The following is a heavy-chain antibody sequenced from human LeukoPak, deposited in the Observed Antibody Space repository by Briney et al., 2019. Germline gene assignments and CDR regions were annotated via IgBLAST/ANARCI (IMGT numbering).Heavy chain of an antibody. CDR1: GFTFTTSA. J-gene: IGHJ4*02. V-gene: IGHV1-58*02. D-gene: IGHD3-22*01. CDR2: IVVGSGNT. CDR3: AAAYRYFYDRGGYFDY. Sequence: ASVKVSCKASGFTFTTSAMQWVRQARGQRLEWIGWIVVGSGNTNYAQKFQERVTITRDMSTSTAYMELSSLRPEDTAVYYCAAAYRYFYDRGGYFDYWGQGTLVTVSS.